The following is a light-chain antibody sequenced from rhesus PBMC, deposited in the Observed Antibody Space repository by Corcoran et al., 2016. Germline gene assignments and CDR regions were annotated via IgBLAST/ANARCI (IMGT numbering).Light chain of an antibody. V-gene: IGKV1-74*01. CDR3: QHGYGTPYS. J-gene: IGKJ2*01. CDR2: KAS. Sequence: DIQMTQSPSSLSASVGDRVTITCRASENVNNYLNWYQQQPGKAPKLLIYKASTFQSGVPSSFSGSGAGTDYTCTIRSLQPEDVATYYCQHGYGTPYSFGQGTKVEIK. CDR1: ENVNNY.